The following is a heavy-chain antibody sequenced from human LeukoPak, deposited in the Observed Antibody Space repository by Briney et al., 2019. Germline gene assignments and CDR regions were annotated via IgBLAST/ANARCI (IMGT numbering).Heavy chain of an antibody. J-gene: IGHJ4*02. CDR2: IHHSGST. D-gene: IGHD2-2*01. CDR1: GGSIIRNNW. CDR3: ARGDESVSSTSCSV. Sequence: PSETPSLTCAVSGGSIIRNNWWSWVRQPPGKGLEWIGEIHHSGSTNYNTSLKGRVTISLDKSKNQFSLKLTSVTAADTAMYYCARGDESVSSTSCSVWGQGTRVTVSS. V-gene: IGHV4-4*02.